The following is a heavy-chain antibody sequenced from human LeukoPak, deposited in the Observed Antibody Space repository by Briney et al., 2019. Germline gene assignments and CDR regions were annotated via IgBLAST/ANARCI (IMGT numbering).Heavy chain of an antibody. J-gene: IGHJ1*01. V-gene: IGHV3-7*03. CDR1: GFISSSYW. Sequence: PGGSLRLSCAASGFISSSYWMSWVRQAPGKGLEWVANVKQDGSERYYGDSVKGRFTISRDNSKNTLYLQMNSLRAEDTAVYYCAKDSSGPNDYYDSSGYQASYFQHWGQGTLVTVSS. D-gene: IGHD3-22*01. CDR2: VKQDGSER. CDR3: AKDSSGPNDYYDSSGYQASYFQH.